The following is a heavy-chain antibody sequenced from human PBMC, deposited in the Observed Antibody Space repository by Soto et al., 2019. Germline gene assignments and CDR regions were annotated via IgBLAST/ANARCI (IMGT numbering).Heavy chain of an antibody. J-gene: IGHJ4*02. D-gene: IGHD6-19*01. CDR2: IYYSGST. CDR3: ARAWQYSSGFFDY. Sequence: SETLALTCTVSGGSMSSYDWSWIRQPPGKGLEWIGYIYYSGSTNYNPSLKSRVTISVDTSKNQFSLKLSSVTAADTAVYYCARAWQYSSGFFDYWGQGTLVTVSS. CDR1: GGSMSSYD. V-gene: IGHV4-59*01.